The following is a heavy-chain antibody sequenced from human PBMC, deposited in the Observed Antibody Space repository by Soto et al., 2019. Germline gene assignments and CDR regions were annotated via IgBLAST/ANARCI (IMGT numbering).Heavy chain of an antibody. J-gene: IGHJ4*02. CDR2: ISAYSTNT. CDR3: ARVGSEKDYYFDF. CDR1: GYSGSNYG. Sequence: ASVKVSCKTSGYSGSNYGITWVREAPGQGLEWMGWISAYSTNTNYAQKFHDRVTLTPDTSANTVYMELRSLTSDDTAVYYCARVGSEKDYYFDFWGQGTLVTVS. V-gene: IGHV1-18*01. D-gene: IGHD2-15*01.